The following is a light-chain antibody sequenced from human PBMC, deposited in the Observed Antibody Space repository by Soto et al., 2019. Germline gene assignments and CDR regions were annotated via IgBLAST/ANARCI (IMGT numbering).Light chain of an antibody. J-gene: IGKJ3*01. CDR1: RSIRTY. V-gene: IGKV1-39*01. CDR2: AAS. Sequence: DIQMTQSPSSLSASVGDRVTITCRASRSIRTYLNWYQQKPGNAPKLLIYAASTLQSGGPSRFSGSGSGTAFTLTISSLQPEDFATYYCQQSYNTPRYTFGPGTKVDFK. CDR3: QQSYNTPRYT.